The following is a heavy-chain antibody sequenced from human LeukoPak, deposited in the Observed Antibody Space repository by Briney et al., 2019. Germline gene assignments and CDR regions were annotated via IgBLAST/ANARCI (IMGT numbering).Heavy chain of an antibody. CDR3: AKADQWLDLDY. J-gene: IGHJ4*02. V-gene: IGHV3-30*18. Sequence: GGSLRLSCAASGLTFSSYGMHWVRQAPGKGLEWVAVISYDGSNKYYADSVKGRFTISRDNSKNTLYLQMNSLRAEDTAVYYCAKADQWLDLDYWGQGTLVTVSS. CDR1: GLTFSSYG. D-gene: IGHD6-19*01. CDR2: ISYDGSNK.